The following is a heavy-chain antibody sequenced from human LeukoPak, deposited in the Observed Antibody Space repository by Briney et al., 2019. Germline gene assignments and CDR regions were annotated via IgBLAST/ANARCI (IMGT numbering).Heavy chain of an antibody. CDR3: ARRGAVRYNWFDS. J-gene: IGHJ5*01. V-gene: IGHV1-58*02. Sequence: SVTVSCKASGFTFTSSAMQWVRQARGQRLEWIGWIVVGSGNTNYAQKFQERVTITRDMSTSTAYMELSSLRSEDTAVYYCARRGAVRYNWFDSWGQGTLVTVSS. CDR2: IVVGSGNT. D-gene: IGHD1-26*01. CDR1: GFTFTSSA.